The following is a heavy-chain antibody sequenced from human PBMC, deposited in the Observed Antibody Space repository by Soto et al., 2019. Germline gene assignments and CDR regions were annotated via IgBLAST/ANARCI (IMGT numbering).Heavy chain of an antibody. V-gene: IGHV4-59*01. CDR3: ASYGDYACYFYL. CDR1: GGSISSYY. Sequence: QVQLQESGPGLVKPSETLSLTCTVSGGSISSYYWSWIRQPPGKGLEWIGYIYYSGSTNYNPALKSRVTISVDTSRKQFSLKLSSVTASDTAVYYCASYGDYACYFYLWGRGTLVTVSS. CDR2: IYYSGST. D-gene: IGHD4-17*01. J-gene: IGHJ2*01.